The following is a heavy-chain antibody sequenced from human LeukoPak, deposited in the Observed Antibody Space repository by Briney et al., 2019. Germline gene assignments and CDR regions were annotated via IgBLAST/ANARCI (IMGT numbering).Heavy chain of an antibody. CDR2: MYYGGST. V-gene: IGHV4-39*01. Sequence: SETLSLTCTVSGGSTSSSSYYWGWIRLPPGKGLEWIGSMYYGGSTYYNPSLKSRVTISVDTSKNQFSLKLSSVTAADTAVYYCARHSIVGATYYYMDVWGKGTTVTVSS. J-gene: IGHJ6*03. CDR1: GGSTSSSSYY. D-gene: IGHD1-26*01. CDR3: ARHSIVGATYYYMDV.